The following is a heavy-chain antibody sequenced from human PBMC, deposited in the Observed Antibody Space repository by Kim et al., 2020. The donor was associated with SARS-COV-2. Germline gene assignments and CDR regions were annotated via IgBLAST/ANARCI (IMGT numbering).Heavy chain of an antibody. CDR3: ARDDCGGDCYSIYYYYYGMDV. V-gene: IGHV3-21*01. CDR2: ISSSSSYI. J-gene: IGHJ6*02. CDR1: GFTFSSYS. Sequence: GGSLRLSCAASGFTFSSYSMNWVRQAPGKGLEWVSSISSSSSYIYYADSVKGRFTISRDNAKNSLYLQMNSLRAEDTAVYYCARDDCGGDCYSIYYYYYGMDVWGQGTTVTVSS. D-gene: IGHD2-21*02.